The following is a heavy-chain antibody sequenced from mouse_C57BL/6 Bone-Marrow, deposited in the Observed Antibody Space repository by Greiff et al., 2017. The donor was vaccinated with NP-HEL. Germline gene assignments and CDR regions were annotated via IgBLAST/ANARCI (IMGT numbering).Heavy chain of an antibody. CDR3: ARYYYGSSSFDY. V-gene: IGHV1-72*01. J-gene: IGHJ2*01. D-gene: IGHD1-1*01. CDR2: IDPNSRVT. Sequence: QVQLQQPGAELVKPGASVKLSCKASGYTFTSYFMHWVKQRPGRGLEWIGRIDPNSRVTKYNEKFKSTATLTVDKPSSTAYMQLNSLTSEDSAVYYCARYYYGSSSFDYWGQGTTLTVSS. CDR1: GYTFTSYF.